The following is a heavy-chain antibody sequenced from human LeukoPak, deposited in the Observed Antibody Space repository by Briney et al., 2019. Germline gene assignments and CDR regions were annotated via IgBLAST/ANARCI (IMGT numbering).Heavy chain of an antibody. CDR2: ISSSSSYI. Sequence: GGSLRLSCAASGFTFSSYSMNWVRQAPGKGLEWVSSISSSSSYIYYADSVKGRFTTSRDNAKNSLYLQMNSLRPEDTAVYYCARALRYFDWLLPFDYWGQGTLVTVSS. V-gene: IGHV3-21*01. CDR1: GFTFSSYS. CDR3: ARALRYFDWLLPFDY. J-gene: IGHJ4*02. D-gene: IGHD3-9*01.